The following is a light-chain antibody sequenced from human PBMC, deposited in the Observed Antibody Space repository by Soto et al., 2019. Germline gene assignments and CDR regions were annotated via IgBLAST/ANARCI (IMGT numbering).Light chain of an antibody. Sequence: EIVMTQSPATLSVSPGERATLSCRASQSVSSNFAWYQQKPGQAPRLLIYGASTRATGIPARFSGSGSGTEFPLTIGSLQSEDFAVYYCRQYNNWPFTFGPGTKVDI. J-gene: IGKJ3*01. V-gene: IGKV3-15*01. CDR3: RQYNNWPFT. CDR1: QSVSSN. CDR2: GAS.